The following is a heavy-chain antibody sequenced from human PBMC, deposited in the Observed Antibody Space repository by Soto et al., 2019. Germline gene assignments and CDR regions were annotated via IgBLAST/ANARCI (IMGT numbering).Heavy chain of an antibody. D-gene: IGHD5-18*01. CDR2: INHSGST. J-gene: IGHJ4*02. V-gene: IGHV4-34*01. Sequence: QVQLQQWGAGLLKPSETLSLTCAVYGGSFSGYYWSWIRQPPGKGLEWIGEINHSGSTNYNPSLKSRVTISVDTSNNQFSLKLSSVTAADTAVYYCARTRAWIQLWLRGKYYFDYWGQGTLVTVSS. CDR1: GGSFSGYY. CDR3: ARTRAWIQLWLRGKYYFDY.